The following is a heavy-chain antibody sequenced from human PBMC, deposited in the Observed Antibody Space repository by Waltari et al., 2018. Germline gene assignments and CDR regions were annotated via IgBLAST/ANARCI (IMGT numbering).Heavy chain of an antibody. D-gene: IGHD6-19*01. J-gene: IGHJ4*02. V-gene: IGHV1-24*01. CDR1: GYTLTELS. CDR2: FDPEDGET. Sequence: QVQLVQSGAEVKKPGASVKVSCKVSGYTLTELSMHWVRQAPGKGLEWMGGFDPEDGETIYAQKVQGRGTRTEDTSTDTAYMELSSRRSEDTAVYYCAIQYSSGWSTSMTFDYWGQGTLVTVSS. CDR3: AIQYSSGWSTSMTFDY.